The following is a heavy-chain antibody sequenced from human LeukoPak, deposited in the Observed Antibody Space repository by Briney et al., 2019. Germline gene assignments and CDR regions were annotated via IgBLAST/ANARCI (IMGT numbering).Heavy chain of an antibody. J-gene: IGHJ4*02. CDR3: ARSGGYGWDY. V-gene: IGHV3-7*01. CDR1: GFIFSNYW. CDR2: IKPDGSGE. D-gene: IGHD5-12*01. Sequence: GGSLRLSCAASGFIFSNYWMTWVRQAPGKALEWVANIKPDGSGEYYVDSLKGRFTISRDNAENPLFLQMNNLRVDDTAVYYCARSGGYGWDYWGQGAVVTVSS.